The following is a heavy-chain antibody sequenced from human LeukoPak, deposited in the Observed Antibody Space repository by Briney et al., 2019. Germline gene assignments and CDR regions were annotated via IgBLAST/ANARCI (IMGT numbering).Heavy chain of an antibody. CDR2: ISPSGAIL. Sequence: GGSLRLSCAASGFTFSRHGMNWVRQAPGKGLESVSGISPSGAILYYADSVKGRFTISRDNSKNTLYLQMNSLRVEDTAVYYCARALDIWGRGTMVTVSS. J-gene: IGHJ3*02. V-gene: IGHV3-23*01. CDR3: ARALDI. CDR1: GFTFSRHG.